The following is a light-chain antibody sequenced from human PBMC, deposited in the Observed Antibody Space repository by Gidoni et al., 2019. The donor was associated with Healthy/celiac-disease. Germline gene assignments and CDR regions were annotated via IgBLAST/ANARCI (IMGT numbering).Light chain of an antibody. Sequence: DIVMTQSPDSLAVSLGERATINCKSSQSVLYSSNNKNYLAWYQQKPGQHPKLLIYWASTRESGVPDRFSGSGSVTDFTLTISSLQAEDVAVYYCQQYYSTPITFGQGTRLEIK. V-gene: IGKV4-1*01. CDR2: WAS. CDR1: QSVLYSSNNKNY. J-gene: IGKJ5*01. CDR3: QQYYSTPIT.